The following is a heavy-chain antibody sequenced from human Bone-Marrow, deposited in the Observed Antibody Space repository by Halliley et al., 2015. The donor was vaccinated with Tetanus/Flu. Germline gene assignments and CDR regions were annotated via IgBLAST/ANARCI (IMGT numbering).Heavy chain of an antibody. CDR3: AKDGYSYGPAYYFDY. D-gene: IGHD1-26*01. J-gene: IGHJ4*02. V-gene: IGHV3-30*18. CDR1: GFTFRTYA. Sequence: SLRLSCAASGFTFRTYAMHWVRQAPGKGLEWVAVISYDGSNTYYRDSVKGRFTTSRDNSKDTLYMELSSLRAEDTAVYYCAKDGYSYGPAYYFDYWGQGTLVSVSS. CDR2: ISYDGSNT.